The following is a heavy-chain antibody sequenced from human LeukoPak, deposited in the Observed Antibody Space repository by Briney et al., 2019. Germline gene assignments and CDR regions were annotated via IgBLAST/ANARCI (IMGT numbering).Heavy chain of an antibody. CDR2: IYTSGST. Sequence: PSETLSLTCTVSGGSISSYYWSWIRQPAGKGLGWIGRIYTSGSTNYNPSLKSRVTMSVDTSKNQFSLKLSSVTAADTAVYYCARDRVSERWFDPRGQGTLVTVSS. D-gene: IGHD2/OR15-2a*01. CDR3: ARDRVSERWFDP. CDR1: GGSISSYY. V-gene: IGHV4-4*07. J-gene: IGHJ5*02.